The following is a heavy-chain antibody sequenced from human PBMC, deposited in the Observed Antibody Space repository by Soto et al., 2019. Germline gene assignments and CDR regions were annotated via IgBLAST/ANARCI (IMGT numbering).Heavy chain of an antibody. CDR3: AKLGYCISTSCYGSPLFDY. J-gene: IGHJ4*02. CDR2: ISGSGGST. D-gene: IGHD2-2*01. V-gene: IGHV3-23*01. CDR1: GFTFSSYA. Sequence: PGGSLRLSCAASGFTFSSYAMSWVRQAPGKGLEWVSAISGSGGSTYYADSVKGRFTISRDNSKNTLYLQMNSLRAEDTAVYYCAKLGYCISTSCYGSPLFDYWGQGTLVTVSS.